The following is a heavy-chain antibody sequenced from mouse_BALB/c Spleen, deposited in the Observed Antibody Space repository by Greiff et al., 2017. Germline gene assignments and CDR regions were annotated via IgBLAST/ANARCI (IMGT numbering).Heavy chain of an antibody. CDR2: INPGSGGT. CDR1: GYAFTNYL. Sequence: VQLQESGAELVRPGTSVKVSCKASGYAFTNYLIEWVKQRPGQGLEWIGVINPGSGGTNYNEKFKGKATLTADKSSSTAYMQLSSLTSDDSAVYFCARLNYYAKDYWGQGTSVTVSA. CDR3: ARLNYYAKDY. J-gene: IGHJ4*01. V-gene: IGHV1-54*01.